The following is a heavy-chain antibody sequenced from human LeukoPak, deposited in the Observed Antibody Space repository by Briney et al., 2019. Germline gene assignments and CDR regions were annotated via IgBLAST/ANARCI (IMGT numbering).Heavy chain of an antibody. D-gene: IGHD3-10*01. V-gene: IGHV4-39*07. J-gene: IGHJ4*02. Sequence: SETLSLTCTVSGGSISSSSYDWGWIRQPPGKGLEWVGRIYYSGRAYDNPALNSRDTISVDTSKNQFSMKLSSVPATDTAVYYCARGQLWFGEKREFDYWGQGTLVTVSS. CDR1: GGSISSSSYD. CDR3: ARGQLWFGEKREFDY. CDR2: IYYSGRA.